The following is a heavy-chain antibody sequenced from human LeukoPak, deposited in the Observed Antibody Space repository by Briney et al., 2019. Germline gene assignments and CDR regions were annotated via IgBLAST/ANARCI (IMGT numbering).Heavy chain of an antibody. CDR3: ARSYSYYYRQIDY. CDR1: GHSISTSRYY. J-gene: IGHJ4*02. Sequence: PSETLSLTCTVSGHSISTSRYYWRSTRQPPGKGVEWLLSNYYSGSPYYHPSLKSQITISVHTPKNQFSRNLSSATPADTPLSYCARSYSYYYRQIDYWGQGTLVTVSS. CDR2: NYYSGSP. V-gene: IGHV4-39*01. D-gene: IGHD3-10*01.